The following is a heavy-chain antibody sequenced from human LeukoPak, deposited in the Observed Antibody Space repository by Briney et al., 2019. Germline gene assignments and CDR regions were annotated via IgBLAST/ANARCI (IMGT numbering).Heavy chain of an antibody. J-gene: IGHJ6*03. CDR3: AREWDPSIVGPRGYYYYYYYMDV. CDR2: ISPNTGGT. CDR1: GNTFTGYY. Sequence: GASVRVSCTASGNTFTGYYFHWVRQAPGQGLEWMGWISPNTGGTNYAQKFQGRVTMARDTSISTAYMELSRLTSDDTAVYYCAREWDPSIVGPRGYYYYYYYMDVWGKGTTVTVSS. D-gene: IGHD1-26*01. V-gene: IGHV1-2*02.